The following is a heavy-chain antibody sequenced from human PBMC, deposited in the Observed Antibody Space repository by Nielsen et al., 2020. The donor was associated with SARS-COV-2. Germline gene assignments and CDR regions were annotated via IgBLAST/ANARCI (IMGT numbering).Heavy chain of an antibody. CDR2: ISRGGTT. CDR1: GYSIGSGYF. J-gene: IGHJ4*02. Sequence: SETLSLTCTVSGYSIGSGYFWGWIRQPPGKGLEWIGSISRGGTTYTNPSFTSRVTISIDTSKNQFSLKVNSVTAADTAVYYCVRIDMATISVDYWGRGTLVTVSS. V-gene: IGHV4-38-2*02. CDR3: VRIDMATISVDY. D-gene: IGHD5-24*01.